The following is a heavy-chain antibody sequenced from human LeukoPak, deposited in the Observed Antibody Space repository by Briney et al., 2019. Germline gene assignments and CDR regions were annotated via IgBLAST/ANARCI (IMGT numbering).Heavy chain of an antibody. CDR2: ISSSGSNT. CDR1: GFTFSDYY. V-gene: IGHV3-11*04. J-gene: IGHJ3*02. CDR3: AREKEGAFDI. Sequence: GGSLRLSCVASGFTFSDYYMSWIRQAPGKGLEWVSYISSSGSNTYYADSVKGRLTISRDNAKNSPYLQMNSLRAEDTAVYYCAREKEGAFDIWGQGTMVTVSS.